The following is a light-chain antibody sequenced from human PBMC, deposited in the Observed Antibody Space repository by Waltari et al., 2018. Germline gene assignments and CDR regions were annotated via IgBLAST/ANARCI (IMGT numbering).Light chain of an antibody. Sequence: SYVVTQSPSVSVALGETARVTWGGAKMGSTSVHWYQQRPGQAPVLVISYDSDRPSGIPERFSGSNSGNTATLTISWVEADDEADYYCLVWHSTTDHHGVFGGGTKLTVL. J-gene: IGLJ2*01. CDR3: LVWHSTTDHHGV. CDR2: YDS. V-gene: IGLV3-21*04. CDR1: KMGSTS.